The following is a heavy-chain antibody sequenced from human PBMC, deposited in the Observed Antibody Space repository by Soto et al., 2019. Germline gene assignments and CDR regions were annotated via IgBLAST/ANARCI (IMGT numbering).Heavy chain of an antibody. CDR2: IYTSGST. CDR3: ARSSHKESWFDP. D-gene: IGHD6-13*01. V-gene: IGHV4-4*07. Sequence: SETLSLTCTVAGGSVSNFYWNWIRQPAGKRLEWIGRIYTSGSTNDNPSLRSRVTMSIDTSRNQFSLKLNSVTAADTAVYYCARSSHKESWFDPWGQGTLVTVSS. J-gene: IGHJ5*02. CDR1: GGSVSNFY.